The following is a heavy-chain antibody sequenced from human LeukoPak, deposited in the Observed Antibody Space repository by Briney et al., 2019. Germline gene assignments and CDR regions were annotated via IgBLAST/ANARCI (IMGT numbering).Heavy chain of an antibody. CDR2: INIGGSV. CDR1: GFPFTNNY. J-gene: IGHJ5*01. CDR3: ASVRRQVESRWFDS. D-gene: IGHD3-3*01. V-gene: IGHV3-53*01. Sequence: GGSLRLACAASGFPFTNNYMSWVRQAPGKGLEWVSVINIGGSVSYADSVKGRFTISRDNSNSTLYLQMNSLRVEDTALYYCASVRRQVESRWFDSWGQGTLVTVSS.